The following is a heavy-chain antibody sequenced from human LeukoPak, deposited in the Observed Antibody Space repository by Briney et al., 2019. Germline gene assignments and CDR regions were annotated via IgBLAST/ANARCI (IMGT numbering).Heavy chain of an antibody. V-gene: IGHV4-59*08. J-gene: IGHJ4*02. D-gene: IGHD6-13*01. CDR1: GGSISSYY. Sequence: PSGTLSLTCTVSGGSISSYYWSWIRQPPGKGLEWIGYVYYTGSTNYSPSLKSRVTTSVDTSKNQFSLKLSSVTAGDTAVYFCAGSSSWLSLGYWGQGTLVTVSS. CDR3: AGSSSWLSLGY. CDR2: VYYTGST.